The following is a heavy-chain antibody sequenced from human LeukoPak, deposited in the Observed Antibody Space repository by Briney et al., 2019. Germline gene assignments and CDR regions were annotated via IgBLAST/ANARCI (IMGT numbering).Heavy chain of an antibody. CDR2: ISWNSGSI. Sequence: GGSLRLSCAASGFTFDDYAMHWVRQAPGKGLEWVSGISWNSGSIGYADSVKGRFTISRDNAKNSLYLQMNSLRAEDTALYYCAKDMAVDSSGYYGGGRAFDIWGQGTMVTVSS. J-gene: IGHJ3*02. V-gene: IGHV3-9*01. D-gene: IGHD3-22*01. CDR1: GFTFDDYA. CDR3: AKDMAVDSSGYYGGGRAFDI.